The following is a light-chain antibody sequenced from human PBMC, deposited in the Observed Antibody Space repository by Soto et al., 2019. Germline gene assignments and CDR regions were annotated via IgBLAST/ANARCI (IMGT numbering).Light chain of an antibody. CDR2: QDS. CDR1: KLGDKY. V-gene: IGLV3-1*01. J-gene: IGLJ1*01. Sequence: SYELTQPPSVSVSPGQTASITCSGDKLGDKYACWYQQKPGQSPVLVIYQDSKRPSGIPERFSGSNSGNTATLTISGTQAMDEADYYCQAWDSSSDLFGTGTKLTVL. CDR3: QAWDSSSDL.